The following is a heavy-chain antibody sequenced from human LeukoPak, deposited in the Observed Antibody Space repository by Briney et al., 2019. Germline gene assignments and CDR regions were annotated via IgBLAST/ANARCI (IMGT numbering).Heavy chain of an antibody. CDR2: ISGSGGST. J-gene: IGHJ4*02. V-gene: IGHV3-23*01. Sequence: GGSLRLSCAASGFTFSSYAMSWVRQAPGKGLEWVSAISGSGGSTYYADSVKGRFTISRDNSKNTLYLQMNSLRAEGTAVYYCAKDETVTTDCYFDYWGQGTLVTVSS. D-gene: IGHD4-4*01. CDR3: AKDETVTTDCYFDY. CDR1: GFTFSSYA.